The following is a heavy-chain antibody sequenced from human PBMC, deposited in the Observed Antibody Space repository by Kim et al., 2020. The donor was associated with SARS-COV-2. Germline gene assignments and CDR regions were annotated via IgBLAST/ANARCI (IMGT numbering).Heavy chain of an antibody. CDR1: GFTFSSYA. Sequence: GGSLRLSCAASGFTFSSYAMSWVRQAPGKGLEWVSAISGSGGSTYYADSVKGRFTISRDNSKNTLYLQMNSLRAEDTAVYYCAKDGYSYGYGPYYFDCWGKGTLVTVSS. CDR3: AKDGYSYGYGPYYFDC. D-gene: IGHD5-18*01. V-gene: IGHV3-23*01. J-gene: IGHJ4*02. CDR2: ISGSGGST.